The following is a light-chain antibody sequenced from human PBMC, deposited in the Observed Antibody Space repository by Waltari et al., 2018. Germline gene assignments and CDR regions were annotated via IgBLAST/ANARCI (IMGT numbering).Light chain of an antibody. Sequence: DIQMTQSPSSLSASVGDTVTITCRASQGISSYLAWYQQKPGKAPKPLIYYASNLESGVPSRFSGSGSGTEVTLTISSRQPEDFATYYCQQYNSAPFTFGPGTKLDIK. J-gene: IGKJ3*01. CDR2: YAS. CDR3: QQYNSAPFT. CDR1: QGISSY. V-gene: IGKV1-16*01.